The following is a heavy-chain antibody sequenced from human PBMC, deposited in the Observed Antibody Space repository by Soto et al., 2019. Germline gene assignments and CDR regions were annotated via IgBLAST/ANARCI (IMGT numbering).Heavy chain of an antibody. CDR1: VFTCSSYA. CDR3: AIGARIAAAGTIDFYYYGMDA. CDR2: ISGSGGST. Sequence: WWSLRLSCSASVFTCSSYAMSWFRQAPGKGLEWVSAISGSGGSTYYADSVKGRFTISRDNSKSTLYLHMSSLRAEDTAIYYCAIGARIAAAGTIDFYYYGMDAWGQGTTVTVSS. D-gene: IGHD6-13*01. J-gene: IGHJ6*02. V-gene: IGHV3-23*01.